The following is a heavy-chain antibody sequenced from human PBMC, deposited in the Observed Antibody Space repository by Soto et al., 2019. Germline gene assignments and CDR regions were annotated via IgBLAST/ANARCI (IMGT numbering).Heavy chain of an antibody. J-gene: IGHJ4*02. Sequence: QVQLVQSGAEVKKPGASVKVSCKASGYTFASYAISWKRQAPGQGLEWMGWISAYNGNTNYAQKLQGRVTMTTATSTSTAYMALRSLRSNDTAVYYCARDPPPPDYWGQGTLVTVSS. CDR1: GYTFASYA. CDR2: ISAYNGNT. V-gene: IGHV1-18*01. CDR3: ARDPPPPDY.